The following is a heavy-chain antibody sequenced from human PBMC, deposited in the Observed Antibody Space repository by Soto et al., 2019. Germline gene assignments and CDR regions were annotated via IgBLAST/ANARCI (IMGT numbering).Heavy chain of an antibody. V-gene: IGHV4-30-4*01. CDR1: GVSVGRDYQ. CDR2: ISYSGSP. D-gene: IGHD1-26*01. J-gene: IGHJ1*01. Sequence: SETLSLTCTVSGVSVGRDYQWIWIRQPPGKGLEWTGHISYSGSPYYHPSLRSRLSISVDTSKNQFSLKVKSVTAADTAVYYCARAWDFWGQGTLVTVSS. CDR3: ARAWDF.